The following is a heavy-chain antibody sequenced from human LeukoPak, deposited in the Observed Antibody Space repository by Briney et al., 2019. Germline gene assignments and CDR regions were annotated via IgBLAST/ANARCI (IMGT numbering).Heavy chain of an antibody. D-gene: IGHD3-22*01. CDR3: AKDMGITMMVADY. CDR1: GFTFDDYT. Sequence: PGGSLRLSCAASGFTFDDYTMHWVRQAPGKGLEWVSLISGDGGSTYYADPVKGRFTISRDNSKNSLYLQMNSLRTEDTALYYCAKDMGITMMVADYWGQGTLVTVSS. J-gene: IGHJ4*02. CDR2: ISGDGGST. V-gene: IGHV3-43*02.